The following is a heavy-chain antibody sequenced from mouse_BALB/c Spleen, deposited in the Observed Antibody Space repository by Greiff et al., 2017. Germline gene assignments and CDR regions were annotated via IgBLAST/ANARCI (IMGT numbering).Heavy chain of an antibody. CDR2: IDPANGNT. V-gene: IGHV14-3*02. CDR1: GFNIKDTY. CDR3: ARKRLRYYYAMDD. J-gene: IGHJ4*01. D-gene: IGHD1-2*01. Sequence: EVQLQESGAELVKPGASVKLSCTASGFNIKDTYMHWVKQRPEQGLEWIGRIDPANGNTKYDPKFQGKATITADTSSNTAYLQLSSLTSEDTAVYYCARKRLRYYYAMDDWGQGTSVTVSS.